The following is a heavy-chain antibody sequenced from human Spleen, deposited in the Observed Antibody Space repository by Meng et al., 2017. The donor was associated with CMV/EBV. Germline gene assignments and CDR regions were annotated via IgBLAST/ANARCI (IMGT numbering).Heavy chain of an antibody. J-gene: IGHJ2*01. Sequence: GESLKISCAASGFTFNNYWMYWVRQVPGKGLEWVSVIYSGGSTYYADSVKGRFTISRDNSKNTLYLQMNSLRAEDTAVYYCARGRATVTTLTDWYFDLWGRGTLVTVSS. CDR3: ARGRATVTTLTDWYFDL. V-gene: IGHV3-66*02. CDR1: GFTFNNYW. CDR2: IYSGGST. D-gene: IGHD4-17*01.